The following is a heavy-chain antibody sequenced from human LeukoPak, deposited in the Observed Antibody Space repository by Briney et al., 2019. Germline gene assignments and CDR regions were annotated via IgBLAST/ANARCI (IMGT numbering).Heavy chain of an antibody. D-gene: IGHD3-9*01. J-gene: IGHJ4*02. CDR3: ARDLNFGDILTGYSPPLWDY. V-gene: IGHV1-18*01. CDR1: GYTFTSYG. CDR2: ISAYNGNT. Sequence: ASVKVSCKASGYTFTSYGISWVRQAPGQGLEWMGWISAYNGNTNYAQKLQGRVTMTTDTSTSTAYMELRSLRSDDTAVYYCARDLNFGDILTGYSPPLWDYWGQGTLVTVSS.